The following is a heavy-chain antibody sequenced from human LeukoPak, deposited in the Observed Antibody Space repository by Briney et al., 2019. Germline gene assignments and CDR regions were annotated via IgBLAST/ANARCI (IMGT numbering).Heavy chain of an antibody. D-gene: IGHD2-2*01. Sequence: GGSLRLSCAASGFTFSSYAMSWVRQAPGKGLEWVSAISGSGGSTYYADSVKGRFTISRDNSKNTLYLQMNSLRAEDTAVYFCARVPYCTGTRCHGAPYYYYGMDVWGQGTTVIVSS. V-gene: IGHV3-23*01. J-gene: IGHJ6*02. CDR2: ISGSGGST. CDR1: GFTFSSYA. CDR3: ARVPYCTGTRCHGAPYYYYGMDV.